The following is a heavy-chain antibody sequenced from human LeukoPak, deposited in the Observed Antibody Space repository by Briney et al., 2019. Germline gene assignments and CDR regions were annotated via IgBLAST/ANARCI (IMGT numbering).Heavy chain of an antibody. J-gene: IGHJ6*02. Sequence: PGRSLRLSCAVTGFNLRTYWIHWVRHSPGRGLEWVARINGEGSRISYADSVRGRFTISRDNAKNTAYLQMNSLRAEDTALYYCARDPGYYYYGMDVWGQGTTVVVSS. V-gene: IGHV3-74*01. CDR1: GFNLRTYW. CDR3: ARDPGYYYYGMDV. CDR2: INGEGSRI.